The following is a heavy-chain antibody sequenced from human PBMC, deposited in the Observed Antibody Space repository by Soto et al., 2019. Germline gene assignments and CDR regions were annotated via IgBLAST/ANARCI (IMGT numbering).Heavy chain of an antibody. V-gene: IGHV3-48*01. Sequence: EVQLVESGGGLVQPGGSLRLSCTASGFTFSDYSMNWVRQAPGKGLEWASYIGTSTSTVYYADSVEGRFSISRDNAKNSLYLQMNSLRAEDTAVYYCARDSAYSFDYWCQGILVTVSP. CDR2: IGTSTSTV. CDR3: ARDSAYSFDY. J-gene: IGHJ4*02. CDR1: GFTFSDYS. D-gene: IGHD2-15*01.